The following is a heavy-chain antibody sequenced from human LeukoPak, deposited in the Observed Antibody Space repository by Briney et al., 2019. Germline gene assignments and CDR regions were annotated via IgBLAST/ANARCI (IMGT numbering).Heavy chain of an antibody. V-gene: IGHV1-2*02. CDR1: GYTFTGYS. D-gene: IGHD6-13*01. CDR3: ARDGSPRIAAAGYAY. CDR2: INPNSGGT. Sequence: ASVKVSCKASGYTFTGYSMHWVRQAPGQGLEWMGWINPNSGGTNYAQKFQGRVTMTTHTTISTAYMGMSRLRSEDTGVYYCARDGSPRIAAAGYAYSGQGTLVTVSS. J-gene: IGHJ4*02.